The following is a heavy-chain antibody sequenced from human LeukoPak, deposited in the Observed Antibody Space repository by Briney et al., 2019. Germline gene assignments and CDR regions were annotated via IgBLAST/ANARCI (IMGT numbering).Heavy chain of an antibody. Sequence: PGGSLRLSCAASGFTFSSYEMNWIRQPPGKGLEWIGSIYYSGSTYYNPSLKSRVTISVDTSKNQFSLKLSSVTAADTAVYYCARESSTSRRAYYYYYMDVWGKGTTVTVSS. J-gene: IGHJ6*03. CDR1: GFTFSSYE. D-gene: IGHD2-2*01. CDR2: IYYSGST. V-gene: IGHV4-39*07. CDR3: ARESSTSRRAYYYYYMDV.